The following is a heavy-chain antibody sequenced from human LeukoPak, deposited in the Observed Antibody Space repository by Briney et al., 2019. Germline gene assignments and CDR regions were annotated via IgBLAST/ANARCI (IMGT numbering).Heavy chain of an antibody. V-gene: IGHV4-34*01. J-gene: IGHJ3*02. CDR2: INHRGST. Sequence: PETPSHTCAVHRGSSCGYYWCWIRHPPGKGVEWIGQINHRGSTNYNPSLNSRVTISVDTSKHQFSLKLTSVTAADTAMYYCARYFDSGVYYYVHAFDIWGQGTMVTVSS. D-gene: IGHD3-22*01. CDR3: ARYFDSGVYYYVHAFDI. CDR1: RGSSCGYY.